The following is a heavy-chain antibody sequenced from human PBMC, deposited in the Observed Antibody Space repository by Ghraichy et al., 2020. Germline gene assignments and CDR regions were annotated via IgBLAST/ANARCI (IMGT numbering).Heavy chain of an antibody. CDR3: ARNLAVAGPSTYNWFDP. Sequence: GGSLRLSCAASGFIVSSNYMSWVRQAPGKGLEWVSVIYGGGSTYYADSVKGRFTMSRDNSKNTLYLQMNSLRAEDTAVYYCARNLAVAGPSTYNWFDPWGQGTLVTVSS. CDR1: GFIVSSNY. J-gene: IGHJ5*02. CDR2: IYGGGST. V-gene: IGHV3-53*01. D-gene: IGHD6-19*01.